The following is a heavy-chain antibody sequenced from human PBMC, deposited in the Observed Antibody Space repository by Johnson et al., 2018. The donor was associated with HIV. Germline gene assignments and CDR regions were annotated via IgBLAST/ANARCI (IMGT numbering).Heavy chain of an antibody. CDR1: GFTVSSNY. J-gene: IGHJ3*02. V-gene: IGHV3-66*02. D-gene: IGHD3-22*01. Sequence: VQLVESGGGLVQPGGSLRLSCAASGFTVSSNYMNWVRQAPGKGLEWVSVIYSGGSTYYADSVKGRFTISSDNSKNTLYLQMNSLRHEDTAVYYCARVIRAYDSSGYAGDAFDIWGQGTMVTVSS. CDR3: ARVIRAYDSSGYAGDAFDI. CDR2: IYSGGST.